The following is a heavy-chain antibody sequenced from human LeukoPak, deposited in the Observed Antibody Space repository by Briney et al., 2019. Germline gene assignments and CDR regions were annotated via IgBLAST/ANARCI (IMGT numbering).Heavy chain of an antibody. CDR3: ARDEYAYGGRTHPYFFDY. D-gene: IGHD3-16*01. CDR1: GGSFSGYY. CDR2: INHSGST. V-gene: IGHV4-34*01. Sequence: SETLSLTCAVYGGSFSGYYWSWIRQPPGKGLEWIGEINHSGSTNYNPSLKSRVTISVDTSKNQFSLKLSSVTAADTAMYYCARDEYAYGGRTHPYFFDYWGQGILVTVSS. J-gene: IGHJ4*02.